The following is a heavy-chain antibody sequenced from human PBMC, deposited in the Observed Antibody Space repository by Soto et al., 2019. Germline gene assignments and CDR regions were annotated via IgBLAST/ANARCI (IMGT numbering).Heavy chain of an antibody. V-gene: IGHV1-3*01. J-gene: IGHJ6*02. D-gene: IGHD1-1*01. CDR1: GYTFTSYA. CDR2: INAGNGNT. Sequence: QVQLVQSGAEVKKPGASVKVSCKASGYTFTSYAMHWVRQAPGQRLEWMGWINAGNGNTKYSQKFRGRVTITRDTSASTAYMGLSSLRSEDTAVYYCARDCRGTSYYYGMDVWGQGTTVTVSS. CDR3: ARDCRGTSYYYGMDV.